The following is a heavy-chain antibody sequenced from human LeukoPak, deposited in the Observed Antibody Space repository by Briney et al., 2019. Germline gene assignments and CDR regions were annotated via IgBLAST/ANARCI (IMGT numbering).Heavy chain of an antibody. CDR3: ARVPTIFEPYYYGMDV. J-gene: IGHJ6*02. V-gene: IGHV1-69*01. CDR1: GGTFSSYA. Sequence: SVKVSCKASGGTFSSYAISWVRQAPGQGLEWMGGIIPIFGTANYAQKFQGRVTITADESTSTAYMELSSLRSEDTAVYYCARVPTIFEPYYYGMDVWGQGTTVTISS. CDR2: IIPIFGTA. D-gene: IGHD3-3*01.